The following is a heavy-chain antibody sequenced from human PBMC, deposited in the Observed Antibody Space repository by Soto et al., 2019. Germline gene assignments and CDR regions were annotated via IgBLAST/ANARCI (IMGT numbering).Heavy chain of an antibody. CDR3: ARDMGHSSSSTYGMDV. Sequence: QVQLVDSGGGLVKPGGSLRLSCAASRFSFSDYYMSWIRQAPGKGLEWISYISSRSSYTNYAEFVKGRFTISRDNAKKTLYLQMNDLRVDDTAIYYCARDMGHSSSSTYGMDVWGQGTAVTVSS. CDR2: ISSRSSYT. J-gene: IGHJ6*02. CDR1: RFSFSDYY. D-gene: IGHD6-6*01. V-gene: IGHV3-11*06.